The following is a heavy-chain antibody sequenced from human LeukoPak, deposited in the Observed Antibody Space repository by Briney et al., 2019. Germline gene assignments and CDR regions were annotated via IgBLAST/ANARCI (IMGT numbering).Heavy chain of an antibody. CDR3: AREAATQAFDI. Sequence: SETLSLTRALYGGSFSGYYWSCIRQPPGKGLEWIGEINHSGSPNYNPSLKSRVTISIDTSKNQFSMKLSPVTGADTAVYYCAREAATQAFDIWGQGAMVTVSS. CDR2: INHSGSP. D-gene: IGHD6-25*01. CDR1: GGSFSGYY. J-gene: IGHJ3*02. V-gene: IGHV4-34*01.